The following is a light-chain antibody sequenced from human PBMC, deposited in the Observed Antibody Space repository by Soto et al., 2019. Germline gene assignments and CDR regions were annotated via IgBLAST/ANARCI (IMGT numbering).Light chain of an antibody. CDR3: QSYDSSLSVV. Sequence: QAVVTQQPSVSGAPGQRVTISCTGSSSNIGAGYDVHWYQQLPGTAPKLLIYGNSNRPSGVPDRFSGSKSGTSASLAITGLQAEDEAEYYCQSYDSSLSVVFGGGTKLTVL. CDR1: SSNIGAGYD. CDR2: GNS. V-gene: IGLV1-40*01. J-gene: IGLJ2*01.